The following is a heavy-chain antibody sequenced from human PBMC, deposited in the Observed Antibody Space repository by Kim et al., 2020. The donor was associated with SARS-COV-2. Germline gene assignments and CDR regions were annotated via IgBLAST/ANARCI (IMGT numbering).Heavy chain of an antibody. CDR1: GFTFDDYS. CDR2: ISWDGGST. V-gene: IGHV3-43*01. J-gene: IGHJ4*02. CDR3: AKGGGLTGSNPDY. Sequence: GGSLRLSCAASGFTFDDYSMHWVRQAPGKGLEWVSLISWDGGSTYYADSVKGRFTISRDNSKNSLYLQMNSLRTEDTALYYCAKGGGLTGSNPDYWGQGTLVTVSS. D-gene: IGHD3-9*01.